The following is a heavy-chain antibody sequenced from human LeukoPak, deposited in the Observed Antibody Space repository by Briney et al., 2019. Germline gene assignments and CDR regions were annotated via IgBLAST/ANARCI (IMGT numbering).Heavy chain of an antibody. J-gene: IGHJ5*02. V-gene: IGHV4-4*07. D-gene: IGHD6-6*01. Sequence: PETLSLTCTVSGGSISSYYWSCIRQPAGKGLEWIGRIYISGSTNSNPSLKSPVTMSVDTSTSKCSLKLCTVTASDTAVYYCAREQLAPRRVWFDPWGQGTLVTVCS. CDR3: AREQLAPRRVWFDP. CDR1: GGSISSYY. CDR2: IYISGST.